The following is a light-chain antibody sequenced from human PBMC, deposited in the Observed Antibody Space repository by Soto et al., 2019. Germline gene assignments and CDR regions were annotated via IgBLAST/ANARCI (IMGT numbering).Light chain of an antibody. Sequence: EFVLTQSPGTLSVSPGERATLSCRASQTVRKDYLAWYQQKPGQAPRLLIYEASSRATGIPDRFSGGGSGTDFTLTSSRLEPEDFAVYYCQQFGSSSWTFGQGTKVDIK. CDR1: QTVRKDY. CDR3: QQFGSSSWT. CDR2: EAS. V-gene: IGKV3-20*01. J-gene: IGKJ1*01.